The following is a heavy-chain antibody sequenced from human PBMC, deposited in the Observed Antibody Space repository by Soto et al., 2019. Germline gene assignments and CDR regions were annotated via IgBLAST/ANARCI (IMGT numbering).Heavy chain of an antibody. D-gene: IGHD1-26*01. Sequence: ASVKVPCKASGYTFTSYYMHCVRQAPGQGLEWMGIINPSGGSTSYAQKFQGRVTMTRDTSTSTVYMELSSLRSEDTAVYDCARDRSYSGSYNYAFDIWGQGTMVPV. J-gene: IGHJ3*02. CDR2: INPSGGST. V-gene: IGHV1-46*01. CDR3: ARDRSYSGSYNYAFDI. CDR1: GYTFTSYY.